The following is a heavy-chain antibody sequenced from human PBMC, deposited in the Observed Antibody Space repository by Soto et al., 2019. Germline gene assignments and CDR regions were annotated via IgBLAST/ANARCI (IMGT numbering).Heavy chain of an antibody. V-gene: IGHV1-24*01. D-gene: IGHD6-19*01. Sequence: ASVKVSCKVSGYTLTELSMHWVRQAPGKGLEWMGGFDPEDGETIYAQKFQGRVTMTEDTSTDTAYMELSSLRSEDTAVYYCATEAEGSGWPHDAFDIWGQGTMVT. CDR1: GYTLTELS. CDR2: FDPEDGET. J-gene: IGHJ3*02. CDR3: ATEAEGSGWPHDAFDI.